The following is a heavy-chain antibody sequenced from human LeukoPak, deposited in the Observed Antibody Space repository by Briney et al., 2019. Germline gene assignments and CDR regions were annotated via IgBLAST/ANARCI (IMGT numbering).Heavy chain of an antibody. J-gene: IGHJ6*02. CDR3: ATSPEYYCSSTSCLYYYGMDA. V-gene: IGHV3-11*06. CDR1: GFTVSSSY. Sequence: KTGGSLRLSCAASGFTVSSSYMSWIRQAPGKGLEWVSYISSSSSYTNYADSVKGRFTISRDNAKNSLYLQMNSLRAEDTAVYYCATSPEYYCSSTSCLYYYGMDAWGQGTTVTVSS. CDR2: ISSSSSYT. D-gene: IGHD2-2*01.